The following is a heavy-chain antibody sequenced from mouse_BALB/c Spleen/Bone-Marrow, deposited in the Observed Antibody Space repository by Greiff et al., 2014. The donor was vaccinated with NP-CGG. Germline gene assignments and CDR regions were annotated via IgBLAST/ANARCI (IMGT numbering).Heavy chain of an antibody. CDR2: IYPHTSDT. CDR1: GYPFTDYN. J-gene: IGHJ2*01. Sequence: VQLQQSGPELVKPGASVKISCKASGYPFTDYNMHWVKQSHGKSLEWIGYIYPHTSDTGYNQKFRNKATLTVDISSSTAYMVLRPLTSEDSAVYYCVRAPPITSVVTIDYWGQGTTPTVPS. D-gene: IGHD1-1*01. CDR3: VRAPPITSVVTIDY. V-gene: IGHV1S29*02.